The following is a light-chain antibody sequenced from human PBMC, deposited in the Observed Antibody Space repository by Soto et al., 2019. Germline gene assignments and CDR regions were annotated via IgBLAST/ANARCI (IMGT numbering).Light chain of an antibody. CDR1: QSVRTY. J-gene: IGKJ5*01. CDR3: QQRANWPAT. Sequence: EIVLAQSPATLSLSPGERVTLTCRASQSVRTYLAWYQQRPGQAPRLLIYDASTRATGIPAKFSGSGSGTDFTLTISSPEPEDFAVYYCQQRANWPATFGQGTRLEIK. V-gene: IGKV3-11*01. CDR2: DAS.